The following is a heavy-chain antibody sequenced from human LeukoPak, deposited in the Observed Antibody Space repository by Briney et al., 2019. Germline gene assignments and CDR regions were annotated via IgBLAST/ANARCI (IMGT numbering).Heavy chain of an antibody. CDR3: ARDTSNTSGWYIWFDG. V-gene: IGHV1-18*04. J-gene: IGHJ5*02. D-gene: IGHD6-19*01. Sequence: ASVTVSCTASGYTFKNYGISWVRQAPGQGLEWMGWISTYNGDTKHTQKVQGSLTLTADASTSTAYMELRGLRSDDTAVYYCARDTSNTSGWYIWFDGWGQGTLVTVSS. CDR1: GYTFKNYG. CDR2: ISTYNGDT.